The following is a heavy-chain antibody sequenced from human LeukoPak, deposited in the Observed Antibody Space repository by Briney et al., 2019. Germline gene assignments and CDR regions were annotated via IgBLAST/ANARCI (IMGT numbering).Heavy chain of an antibody. Sequence: GASVKVSCKASGYTFTSYDINWVRQATGQGLEWMGWINPNSGNTGYAQKFQGRVTMTRNTSISTAYMELSSLRSEDTAVYYCARGGGYDFWSGYYTGDYYYGMDVWGQGTTVTVSS. CDR1: GYTFTSYD. D-gene: IGHD3-3*01. J-gene: IGHJ6*02. V-gene: IGHV1-8*01. CDR3: ARGGGYDFWSGYYTGDYYYGMDV. CDR2: INPNSGNT.